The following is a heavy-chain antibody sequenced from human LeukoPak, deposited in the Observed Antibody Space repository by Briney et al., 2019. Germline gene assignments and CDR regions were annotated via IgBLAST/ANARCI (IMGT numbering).Heavy chain of an antibody. D-gene: IGHD5-18*01. J-gene: IGHJ4*02. CDR2: IIPLFTTP. CDR1: GDTFDKYA. V-gene: IGHV1-69*06. CDR3: ARQDTANAFDY. Sequence: SVKVSCKAPGDTFDKYAFNWVRQAPGQGLEWMGGIIPLFTTPNYAQKFQGRVTITADKSTSTAYMELSSLGSEDTAVYYCARQDTANAFDYWGQATLVTVSS.